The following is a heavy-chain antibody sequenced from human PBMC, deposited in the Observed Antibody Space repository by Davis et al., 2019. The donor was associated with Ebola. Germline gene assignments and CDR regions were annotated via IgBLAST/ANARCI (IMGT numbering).Heavy chain of an antibody. CDR2: ISSSSSTI. CDR1: GFTFSSYS. Sequence: GESLKISCAASGFTFSSYSMNWVRQAPGKGLEWVSYISSSSSTIYYADSVRGRFTISRDNAKNSLYLQMNSLRAEDTAVYYCARDASRDYYYYYMDVWGKGTTVTVSS. V-gene: IGHV3-48*04. CDR3: ARDASRDYYYYYMDV. D-gene: IGHD6-6*01. J-gene: IGHJ6*03.